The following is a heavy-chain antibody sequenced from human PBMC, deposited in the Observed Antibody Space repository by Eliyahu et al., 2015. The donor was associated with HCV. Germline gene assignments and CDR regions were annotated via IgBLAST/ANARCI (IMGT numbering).Heavy chain of an antibody. V-gene: IGHV3-53*01. CDR2: FFSDGGG. Sequence: EVQLVESGGGLIQPGGSLRLSCAASGFTVSSNYMSWVRQAPGEGAGVGSVFFSDGGGYYADSVKGRFTISRDNSKNTLYLQMNSLRAEDTAVYYCARVSPHYDFWSGYYFDYWGQGTLVTVSS. CDR3: ARVSPHYDFWSGYYFDY. D-gene: IGHD3-3*01. CDR1: GFTVSSNY. J-gene: IGHJ4*02.